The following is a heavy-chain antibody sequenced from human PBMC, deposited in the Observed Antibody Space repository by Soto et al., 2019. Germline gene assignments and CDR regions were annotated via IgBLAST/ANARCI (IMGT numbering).Heavy chain of an antibody. Sequence: SETLSLTCAVYGGSFSGYYWSWIRQPPGKGLEWIGEINHSGSTNYNPSLKSRVTISVDTSKNQFSLKLSAVTAADTAVYYCARERFLEWLLRDYYYYYGMDVWGQGTTVTVSS. J-gene: IGHJ6*02. V-gene: IGHV4-34*01. CDR2: INHSGST. CDR3: ARERFLEWLLRDYYYYYGMDV. CDR1: GGSFSGYY. D-gene: IGHD3-3*01.